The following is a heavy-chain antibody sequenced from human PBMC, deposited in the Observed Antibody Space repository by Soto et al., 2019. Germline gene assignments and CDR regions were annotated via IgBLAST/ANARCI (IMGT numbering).Heavy chain of an antibody. V-gene: IGHV4-34*01. CDR2: INHSGST. D-gene: IGHD6-19*01. CDR1: GGSFSGYY. CDR3: ASLGIAVACTLDPFDY. Sequence: QVQLQQWGAGLLKPSETLSLTCAVYGGSFSGYYWSWIRQPPGKGLEWIGEINHSGSTNYNPSLQSRVTISVDTSKNQFSLKLSSVTAADTAVYYCASLGIAVACTLDPFDYWGQGTLVTVSS. J-gene: IGHJ4*02.